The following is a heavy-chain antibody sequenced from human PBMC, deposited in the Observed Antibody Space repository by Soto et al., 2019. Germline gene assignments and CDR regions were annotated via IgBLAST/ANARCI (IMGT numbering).Heavy chain of an antibody. D-gene: IGHD3-3*01. CDR1: GFTFSSYA. V-gene: IGHV3-23*01. J-gene: IGHJ6*03. CDR3: AKGGWGFLDYYMDV. CDR2: ISGSGGST. Sequence: GGSLRLSCAASGFTFSSYAMSWVRQAPGKGLEWVSAISGSGGSTYYADSVKGRFTISRDNSKNTLYLQMNSLRAEDTAVYYCAKGGWGFLDYYMDVWGKGTTVTVSS.